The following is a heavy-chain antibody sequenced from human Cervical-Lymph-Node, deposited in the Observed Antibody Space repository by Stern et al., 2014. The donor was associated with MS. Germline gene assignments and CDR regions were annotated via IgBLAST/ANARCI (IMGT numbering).Heavy chain of an antibody. D-gene: IGHD3-16*01. CDR2: IVVGTGKA. J-gene: IGHJ4*02. CDR3: AAVSTWGP. CDR1: GFTFTSST. V-gene: IGHV1-58*03. Sequence: QLLQPGPEMKKPGTSVNVSCKASGFTFTSSTVQWVRQARGQRLEWIGWIVVGTGKANYAQKFQGRVTISRDLSTDTAYMELSSLRSDDTAIYYCAAVSTWGPWGQGTPVTVSS.